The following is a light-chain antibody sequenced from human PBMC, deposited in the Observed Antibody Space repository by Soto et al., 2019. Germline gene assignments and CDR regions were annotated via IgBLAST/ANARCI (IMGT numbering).Light chain of an antibody. Sequence: QLVLTQSPSASASLGASVKLTCTLSSGHSSYAIAWHQQQPEKGPRYLMKLNSDGSHSKGDGIPDRFSGSSSGAERYLTISILQSEDEADYYCQTWGTGIVVFGGGTQLTVL. CDR1: SGHSSYA. CDR3: QTWGTGIVV. CDR2: LNSDGSH. J-gene: IGLJ2*01. V-gene: IGLV4-69*01.